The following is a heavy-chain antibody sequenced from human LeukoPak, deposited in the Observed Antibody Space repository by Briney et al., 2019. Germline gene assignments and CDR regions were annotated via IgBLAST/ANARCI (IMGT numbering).Heavy chain of an antibody. CDR1: GGSISSYY. CDR2: IYYSGST. V-gene: IGHV4-59*12. Sequence: SETLSLTCTVSGGSISSYYWSWIRQPPGKGLEWLGYIYYSGSTNYNPSLKSRVTMSVDTSKNQFSLKLSSVTAADTAVYYCARGHSGSYFYYYYYYMDVWGKGTTVTVSS. D-gene: IGHD1-26*01. J-gene: IGHJ6*03. CDR3: ARGHSGSYFYYYYYYMDV.